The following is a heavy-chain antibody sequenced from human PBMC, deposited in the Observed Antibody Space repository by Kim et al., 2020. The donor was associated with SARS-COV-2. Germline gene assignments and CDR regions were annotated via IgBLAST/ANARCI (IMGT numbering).Heavy chain of an antibody. CDR3: ARQVGVIGIMDYFEY. J-gene: IGHJ4*02. CDR1: GDSITSYY. D-gene: IGHD1-20*01. V-gene: IGHV4-59*08. Sequence: SETLSLTCTVSGDSITSYYWNWIRQSPVQGLEWIGYINYSGTTKYNPSLKSRVTVSIDTSKNQFSLKLSSVTAADTAIYYCARQVGVIGIMDYFEYLGQG. CDR2: INYSGTT.